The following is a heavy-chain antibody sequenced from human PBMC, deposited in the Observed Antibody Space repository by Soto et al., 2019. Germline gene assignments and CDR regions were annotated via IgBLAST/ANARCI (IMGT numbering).Heavy chain of an antibody. D-gene: IGHD3-10*01. J-gene: IGHJ6*02. CDR2: IIPIFGTV. CDR3: AHDYYGSGIFRTGV. Sequence: QVQLVQSGAEVKKPGSSVKVSCKASGITFSSYAISWVRQAPGHGLEWMGGIIPIFGTVNYAQKFQGRVPITADETTRTAYMELSSLRSEDTAVYYCAHDYYGSGIFRTGVWGQGTTVTVS. CDR1: GITFSSYA. V-gene: IGHV1-69*12.